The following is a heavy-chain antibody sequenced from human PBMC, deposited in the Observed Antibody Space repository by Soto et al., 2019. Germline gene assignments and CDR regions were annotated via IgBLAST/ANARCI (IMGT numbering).Heavy chain of an antibody. CDR2: ISYDGTNK. V-gene: IGHV3-30*18. CDR1: GFTFRSFG. CDR3: AKVLPATGIEGGGDAFDI. J-gene: IGHJ3*02. Sequence: GSLRLSCAASGFTFRSFGMHWIRQAPGKGLEWVALISYDGTNKYYADSVRGRFTISRDNSKNTLYLEMNTLRVEDTAVYYCAKVLPATGIEGGGDAFDIWGQGTMVTVSS. D-gene: IGHD1-26*01.